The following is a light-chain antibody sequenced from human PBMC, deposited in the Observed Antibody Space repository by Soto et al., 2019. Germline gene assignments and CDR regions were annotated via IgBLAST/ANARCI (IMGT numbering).Light chain of an antibody. Sequence: DIQMTQSPSTLSASVGDRVTITCRASQSISSWLAWYQQKPGKAPKLLIYKASSLESGVPSRFSGSGSGTEFTLTISSLQLDDFATYYCQQYNSYSLFTFGPGTIVDIK. J-gene: IGKJ3*01. CDR2: KAS. V-gene: IGKV1-5*03. CDR1: QSISSW. CDR3: QQYNSYSLFT.